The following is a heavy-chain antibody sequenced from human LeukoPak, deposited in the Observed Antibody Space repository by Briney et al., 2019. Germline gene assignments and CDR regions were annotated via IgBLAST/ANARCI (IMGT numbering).Heavy chain of an antibody. CDR1: GYTFTSYD. J-gene: IGHJ6*03. CDR2: MNPNSGNT. CDR3: ARGWTANYYYYMDV. Sequence: ASVKVSCKASGYTFTSYDINWVRQATGQGLEWMGWMNPNSGNTGYAQKFQGRVTVTRNTSISTAYMELSSLRSEDTAVYYCARGWTANYYYYMDVWGKGTTVTVSS. D-gene: IGHD3/OR15-3a*01. V-gene: IGHV1-8*01.